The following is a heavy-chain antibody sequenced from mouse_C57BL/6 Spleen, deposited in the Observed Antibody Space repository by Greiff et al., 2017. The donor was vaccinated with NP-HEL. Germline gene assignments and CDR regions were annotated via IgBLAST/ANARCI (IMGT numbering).Heavy chain of an antibody. CDR3: ARGGNSWYFDV. D-gene: IGHD2-1*01. J-gene: IGHJ1*03. CDR1: GYSITSGYY. V-gene: IGHV3-6*01. CDR2: ISYDGSN. Sequence: ESGPGLVKPSQSLSLTCSVTGYSITSGYYWNWIRQFPGNKLEWMGYISYDGSNNYNPSLKNRISITRDTSKNQFFLKLISVTTEDTATYYCARGGNSWYFDVWGTGTTVTVSS.